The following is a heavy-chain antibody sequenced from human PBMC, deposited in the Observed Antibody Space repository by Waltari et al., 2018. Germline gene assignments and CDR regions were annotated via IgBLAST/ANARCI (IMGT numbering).Heavy chain of an antibody. CDR3: ARLGSSTDFWYFDL. CDR1: GFTSSSSW. D-gene: IGHD2-2*01. Sequence: EVQLLESGGGLVQRGGSLRLSCAGSGFTSSSSWMSWVLQAPGKGLVWVSRINSDGSSTAYADSVQGRFTISRDNAKNTLYLQMNSLRADDTAVYFCARLGSSTDFWYFDLWGRGTLVTVSS. J-gene: IGHJ2*01. CDR2: INSDGSST. V-gene: IGHV3-74*01.